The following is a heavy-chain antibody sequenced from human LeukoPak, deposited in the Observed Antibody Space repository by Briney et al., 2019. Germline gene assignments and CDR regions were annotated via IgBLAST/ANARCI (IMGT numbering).Heavy chain of an antibody. V-gene: IGHV1-18*01. Sequence: AASVKVSCKASGYTFTSYGISWVRQAPGQGLEWMGWISAYNGNTNYAQKLQGRVTMTTDTSTSTAYMELRSLRSDDTAVYYCARDRVTPRHLWVRLLLRHDAFDIWGQGTMVTVSS. CDR1: GYTFTSYG. D-gene: IGHD3-22*01. J-gene: IGHJ3*02. CDR2: ISAYNGNT. CDR3: ARDRVTPRHLWVRLLLRHDAFDI.